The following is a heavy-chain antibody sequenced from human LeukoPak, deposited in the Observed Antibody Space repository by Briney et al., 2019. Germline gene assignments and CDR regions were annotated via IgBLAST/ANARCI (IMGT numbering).Heavy chain of an antibody. D-gene: IGHD4-17*01. V-gene: IGHV3-30*18. CDR1: GFTFSSYG. CDR2: ISYDGSNK. CDR3: AKDSGGYGDSLHFDY. Sequence: GRSLRLSCAASGFTFSSYGMHWVRQAPGKGLEWVAVISYDGSNKYYADSVKGRFTIPRDNSKNTLYLQINSLRAEDTAVYYCAKDSGGYGDSLHFDYWGQGTLVTVSS. J-gene: IGHJ4*02.